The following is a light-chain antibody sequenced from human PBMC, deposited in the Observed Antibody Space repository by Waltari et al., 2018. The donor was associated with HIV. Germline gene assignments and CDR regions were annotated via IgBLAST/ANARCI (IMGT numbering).Light chain of an antibody. V-gene: IGLV3-1*01. J-gene: IGLJ2*01. CDR3: QAWDSSTAV. CDR2: QDS. CDR1: KLGAKY. Sequence: SYELTQPPSVSVSPGQTASITCSGDKLGAKYACWYQQKQGQSPVLVIYQDSKRPSGIPERFSGSNSGNTATLTISGTQAMDEADYYCQAWDSSTAVFGGGTKLTVL.